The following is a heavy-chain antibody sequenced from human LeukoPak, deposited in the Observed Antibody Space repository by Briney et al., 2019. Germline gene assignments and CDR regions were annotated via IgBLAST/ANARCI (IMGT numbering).Heavy chain of an antibody. CDR2: IIPTLGIA. V-gene: IGHV1-69*04. CDR3: ARDFSGYSSSWSPGGDY. J-gene: IGHJ4*02. D-gene: IGHD6-13*01. CDR1: GGTFSSYA. Sequence: SVKVSCKASGGTFSSYAISWVRQAPGQGLEWMGRIIPTLGIANYAQKFQGRVTITADKSTSTAYMELSSLRSEDTAVYYCARDFSGYSSSWSPGGDYWGQGTLVTVSS.